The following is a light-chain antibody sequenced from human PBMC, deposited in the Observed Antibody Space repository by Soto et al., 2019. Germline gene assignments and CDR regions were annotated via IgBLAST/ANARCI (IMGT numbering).Light chain of an antibody. CDR3: SSYAGSSNV. Sequence: QSVLTQPPSASGSPGQSVAISCTGTSSDVGGYNYVSWYQQHPGKAPKLMIYEVNKRPSGVPDRFSGSKSGNTASLTVSGLQVEDEADYYCSSYAGSSNVFGTWTKVTVL. V-gene: IGLV2-8*01. J-gene: IGLJ1*01. CDR1: SSDVGGYNY. CDR2: EVN.